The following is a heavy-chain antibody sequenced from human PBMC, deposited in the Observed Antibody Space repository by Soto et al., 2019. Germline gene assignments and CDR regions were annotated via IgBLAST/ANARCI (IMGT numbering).Heavy chain of an antibody. CDR1: GGSFSGYY. V-gene: IGHV4-34*01. J-gene: IGHJ3*02. D-gene: IGHD6-19*01. CDR2: INHSGST. Sequence: TLSLTCAVYGGSFSGYYWSWIRQPPGKGLEWIGEINHSGSTNYSPSLKSRVTISVDTSKNQFSLKLSSVTAADTAVYYCARTGYSSGWYKAAFDIWGQGTMVTVSS. CDR3: ARTGYSSGWYKAAFDI.